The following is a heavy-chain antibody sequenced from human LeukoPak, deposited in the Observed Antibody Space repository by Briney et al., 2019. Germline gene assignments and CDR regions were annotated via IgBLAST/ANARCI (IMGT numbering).Heavy chain of an antibody. J-gene: IGHJ6*02. Sequence: GASVKVSCKASGGTFISYAISWVRQAPGQGLEWMGGIIPIFGTANYAQKFQGRVTITADESTSTAYMELSSLRSEDTAVYYCARADISSGYLLYYYYGMDVWGQGTTVTVSS. D-gene: IGHD3-22*01. CDR2: IIPIFGTA. V-gene: IGHV1-69*13. CDR1: GGTFISYA. CDR3: ARADISSGYLLYYYYGMDV.